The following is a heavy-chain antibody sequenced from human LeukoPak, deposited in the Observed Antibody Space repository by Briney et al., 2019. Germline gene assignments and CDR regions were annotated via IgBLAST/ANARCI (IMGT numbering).Heavy chain of an antibody. Sequence: SETLSLTCTVSGGSISSYYWSWIRQPAGKGLEWIGRIYTSGSTNYNPSLKSRVTISVDTSKNQFSLKLSSVTAADTAVYYCARARPYYYGSGSYYQRNWFDPWGQGTLVTVSS. J-gene: IGHJ5*02. CDR3: ARARPYYYGSGSYYQRNWFDP. V-gene: IGHV4-4*07. D-gene: IGHD3-10*01. CDR2: IYTSGST. CDR1: GGSISSYY.